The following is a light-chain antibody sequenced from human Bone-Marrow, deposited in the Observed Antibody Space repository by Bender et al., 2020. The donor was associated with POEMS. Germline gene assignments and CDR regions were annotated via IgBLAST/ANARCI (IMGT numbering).Light chain of an antibody. CDR3: YSYAGTSAPWV. Sequence: QSVLTQPPSASGTPGQRVTISCSGSSSNIGTNPVNWYQQLPGTAPKLLIYINNQRPSGVSNRFSGSKSGNTASLTISGLQAEDEADYYCYSYAGTSAPWVFGGGTKLTVL. CDR1: SSNIGTNP. V-gene: IGLV1-44*01. CDR2: INN. J-gene: IGLJ3*02.